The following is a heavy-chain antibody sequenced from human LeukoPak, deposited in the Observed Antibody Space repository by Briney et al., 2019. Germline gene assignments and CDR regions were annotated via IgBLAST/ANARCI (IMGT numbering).Heavy chain of an antibody. CDR2: IYYSGST. CDR1: GGSISSYY. V-gene: IGHV4-59*08. CDR3: ARLLGVPYYWYFDL. D-gene: IGHD3-3*01. J-gene: IGHJ2*01. Sequence: KPSETLSLTCTVPGGSISSYYWSWIRQPPGKGLEWIGYIYYSGSTNYNPSLKSRVTISVDTSKNQLSLKLSSVTAADTAVYYFARLLGVPYYWYFDLWGRGTLVTVSS.